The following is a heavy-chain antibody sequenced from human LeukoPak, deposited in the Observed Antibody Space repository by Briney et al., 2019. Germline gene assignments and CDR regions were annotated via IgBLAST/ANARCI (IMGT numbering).Heavy chain of an antibody. D-gene: IGHD3-22*01. J-gene: IGHJ4*02. V-gene: IGHV3-30-3*02. Sequence: PGGSLRLSCAASGFTFSNYTMHWVRQAPGKGLEWVAVLSSDGSNKYYADSVKGRFTMSRDNSKNMLNLQMNSLRAEDTAVYYCAKNSPSSGYYQYIDYWGQGTLDTVSS. CDR1: GFTFSNYT. CDR2: LSSDGSNK. CDR3: AKNSPSSGYYQYIDY.